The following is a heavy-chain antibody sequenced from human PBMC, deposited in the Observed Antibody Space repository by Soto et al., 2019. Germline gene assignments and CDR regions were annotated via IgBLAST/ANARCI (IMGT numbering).Heavy chain of an antibody. CDR1: GFTFSSYW. CDR3: ARDNYDFWSGYYGMDV. V-gene: IGHV3-7*05. CDR2: IKQDGSEK. Sequence: GGSLRLSCAASGFTFSSYWMSWVRQAPGKGLEWVANIKQDGSEKYYVDSVKGRFTISRDNAKNSLYLQMNSLRAEDTAVYYCARDNYDFWSGYYGMDVWGQGTTVTVSS. D-gene: IGHD3-3*01. J-gene: IGHJ6*02.